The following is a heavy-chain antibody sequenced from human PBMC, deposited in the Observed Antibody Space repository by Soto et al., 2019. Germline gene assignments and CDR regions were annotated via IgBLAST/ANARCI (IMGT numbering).Heavy chain of an antibody. Sequence: ASVKISCKASGYTFTSYYMHWVRQAPGQGLEWMGIINPSGGSTSYAQKFQGRVTMTRDTSTSTVYMELSSLRSEDAAVYYCARDGYSSSWFWGGGYYYYYGMDVWGQGTTVTVSS. V-gene: IGHV1-46*01. CDR1: GYTFTSYY. CDR3: ARDGYSSSWFWGGGYYYYYGMDV. J-gene: IGHJ6*02. D-gene: IGHD6-13*01. CDR2: INPSGGST.